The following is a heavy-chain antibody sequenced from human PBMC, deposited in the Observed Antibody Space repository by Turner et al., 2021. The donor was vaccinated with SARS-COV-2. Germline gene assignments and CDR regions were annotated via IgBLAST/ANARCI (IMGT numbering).Heavy chain of an antibody. Sequence: QVQLQESGPGLVRPSETLSLPCTVSGASVTTYYWSWIRQPAGKGLEYIGRIFASGTTTYNPSFKTRVTMSLDTSKNQFSLNLSSVTAADTAVYYCARDLIGSSVGNLLRDTWGQGALVIVSS. D-gene: IGHD3-22*01. CDR2: IFASGTT. J-gene: IGHJ5*02. CDR1: GASVTTYY. V-gene: IGHV4-4*07. CDR3: ARDLIGSSVGNLLRDT.